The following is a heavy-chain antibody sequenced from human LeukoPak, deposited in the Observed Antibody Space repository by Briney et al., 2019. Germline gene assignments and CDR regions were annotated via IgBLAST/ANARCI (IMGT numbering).Heavy chain of an antibody. CDR2: IIPILGIA. CDR1: GGTFSSHA. D-gene: IGHD2-2*01. V-gene: IGHV1-69*04. CDR3: AREVGVIVPAASRYYFDY. Sequence: SVKVSCKASGGTFSSHAISWVRQAPGQGLEWMGRIIPILGIANYAQKFQGRVTITADKSTSTAYMELSSLRSEDTAVYYCAREVGVIVPAASRYYFDYWGQGTLVTVSS. J-gene: IGHJ4*02.